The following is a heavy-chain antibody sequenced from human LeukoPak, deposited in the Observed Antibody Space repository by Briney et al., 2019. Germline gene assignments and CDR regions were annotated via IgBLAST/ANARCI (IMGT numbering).Heavy chain of an antibody. CDR3: AREGPIRDGYNDYYCYYGMDV. Sequence: GGSLRLSCAASGFTVSSNYMSWVRQAPGKGLEWVSVIYSGGSTYYADSVKGRFTISRDNSKNTLYLQMNSLRAEDTAVYYCAREGPIRDGYNDYYCYYGMDVWGQGTTVTVSS. J-gene: IGHJ6*02. V-gene: IGHV3-53*01. CDR2: IYSGGST. D-gene: IGHD5-24*01. CDR1: GFTVSSNY.